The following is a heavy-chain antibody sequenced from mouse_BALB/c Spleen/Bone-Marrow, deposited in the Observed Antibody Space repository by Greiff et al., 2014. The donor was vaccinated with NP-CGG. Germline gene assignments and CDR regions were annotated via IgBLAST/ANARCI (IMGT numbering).Heavy chain of an antibody. CDR1: GFNIKDTY. J-gene: IGHJ3*01. CDR2: IDPANGNT. D-gene: IGHD1-1*01. CDR3: AIYYYGSSGFAY. Sequence: EVQLQQSGAGLVKPGASVKLSCTASGFNIKDTYMHWVKQRPEQGLERIGRIDPANGNTKYDPKFQGKATITADTSSNTAYLQLSSLTSEDTAVYYCAIYYYGSSGFAYWGQGTLVTVSA. V-gene: IGHV14-3*02.